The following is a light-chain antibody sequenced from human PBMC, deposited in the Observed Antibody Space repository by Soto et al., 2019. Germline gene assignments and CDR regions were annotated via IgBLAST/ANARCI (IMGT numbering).Light chain of an antibody. CDR2: SAS. J-gene: IGKJ5*01. V-gene: IGKV1-39*01. CDR1: HSIDTF. CDR3: QQSHSLPIT. Sequence: DIQMTQSPSSLSASVGDTITINCRASHSIDTFLHWYQQKPGKAPKLLIHSASTLQGGVPSRFSGSGAGTYFSLTISNLQPEDSSTYYCQQSHSLPITFGQGTRLDI.